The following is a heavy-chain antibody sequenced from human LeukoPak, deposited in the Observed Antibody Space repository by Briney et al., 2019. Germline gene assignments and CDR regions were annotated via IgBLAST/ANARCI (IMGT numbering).Heavy chain of an antibody. Sequence: GGSLRLSCAASGFTFSSYAMSWVRQAPGKGLEWVSAISGSGGSTYYADSGKGRFTISRDNSKNTLYLQMNSLRAEDTAVYYCAKGYYGSGSYGWFDYWGQGTLVTVSS. J-gene: IGHJ4*02. V-gene: IGHV3-23*01. CDR1: GFTFSSYA. CDR3: AKGYYGSGSYGWFDY. D-gene: IGHD3-10*01. CDR2: ISGSGGST.